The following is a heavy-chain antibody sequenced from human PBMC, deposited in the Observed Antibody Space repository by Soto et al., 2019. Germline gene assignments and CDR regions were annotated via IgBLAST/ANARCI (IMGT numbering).Heavy chain of an antibody. CDR1: VFSFSNTW. V-gene: IGHV3-15*01. J-gene: IGHJ4*02. CDR3: TTDWAPYDSSGPYPLH. CDR2: IKSQTDGETT. D-gene: IGHD3-22*01. Sequence: PGGSLRLSCAASVFSFSNTWMSWVRQTPGEGLEWVGRIKSQTDGETTDYAAPVKGRFTISRDDSRNTLFLHLNSLKIEDTAVYYCTTDWAPYDSSGPYPLHWGQGTLVTVSS.